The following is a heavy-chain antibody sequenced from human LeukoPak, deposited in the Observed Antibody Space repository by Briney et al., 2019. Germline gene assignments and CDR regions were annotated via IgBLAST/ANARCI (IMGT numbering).Heavy chain of an antibody. D-gene: IGHD3-10*01. CDR2: IYHSGSP. J-gene: IGHJ4*02. V-gene: IGHV4-39*01. Sequence: SETLSLTCTVSGGSISSSSYYWGWIRQPPGKGLEWIGSIYHSGSPYYNPSLKSRVTISVDTSKKQFSLKLSSVTAADTAVYYCARHRRDYYGSGRMYYFDYWGQGTLVTVSS. CDR1: GGSISSSSYY. CDR3: ARHRRDYYGSGRMYYFDY.